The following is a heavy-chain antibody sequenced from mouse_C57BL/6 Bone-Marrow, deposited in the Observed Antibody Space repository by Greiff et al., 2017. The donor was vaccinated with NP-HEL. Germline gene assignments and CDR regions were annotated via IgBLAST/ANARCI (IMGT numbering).Heavy chain of an antibody. CDR1: GYTFTSYW. V-gene: IGHV1-64*01. CDR2: IHPNSGST. CDR3: ARRSYLYAMDY. Sequence: QVQLQQPGAELVKPGASVKLSCKASGYTFTSYWMHWVKQRPGHGLEWIGMIHPNSGSTNYNEKFKSKATLTVDKSSSTAYMQLSSLTSEDSAVYYCARRSYLYAMDYWGQGTSVTVSS. J-gene: IGHJ4*01. D-gene: IGHD2-12*01.